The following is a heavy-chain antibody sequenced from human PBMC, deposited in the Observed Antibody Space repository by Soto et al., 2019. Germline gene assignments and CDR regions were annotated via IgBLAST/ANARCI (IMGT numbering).Heavy chain of an antibody. CDR1: GYSISRGYY. D-gene: IGHD3-22*01. CDR2: IHHRGNT. Sequence: LSLTCVVSGYSISRGYYWGWIRQPPGKGLEWIGSIHHRGNTYYNPSLKRRVTISLDTSKNQFSLKLNSVTAADTAVYFCARDDFDSGGYSIDYWGQGTLVTVSS. V-gene: IGHV4-38-2*02. CDR3: ARDDFDSGGYSIDY. J-gene: IGHJ4*02.